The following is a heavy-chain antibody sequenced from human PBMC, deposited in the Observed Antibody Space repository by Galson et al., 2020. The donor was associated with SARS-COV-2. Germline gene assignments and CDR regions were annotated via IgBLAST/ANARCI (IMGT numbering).Heavy chain of an antibody. J-gene: IGHJ4*02. Sequence: ETGGSLRLSCAASGFTFSSYTMSCVRQAPGKVLEWVSSISSSMTYIYYADSVKGGFTISRDNDKNSLCLQMNSLRAEDTAVYYCARAYCSGGSCYSGDLFDYWGQGTLVTVSS. V-gene: IGHV3-21*01. CDR1: GFTFSSYT. CDR3: ARAYCSGGSCYSGDLFDY. CDR2: ISSSMTYI. D-gene: IGHD2-15*01.